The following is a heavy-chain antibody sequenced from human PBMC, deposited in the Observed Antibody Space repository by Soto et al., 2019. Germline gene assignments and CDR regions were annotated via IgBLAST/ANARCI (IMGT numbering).Heavy chain of an antibody. D-gene: IGHD4-17*01. J-gene: IGHJ6*02. CDR3: ARDAYGDFYDYFAMDV. CDR1: GFTFSDYY. CDR2: ISSGGSTR. Sequence: QVQLVESGGGVVKPGGSLRLSCAASGFTFSDYYMSWVRQGPGKGLEWVSHISSGGSTRYYADSVKGRFTVSRDNAKNSLYLHMNSLRAEDTAVYYCARDAYGDFYDYFAMDVWGQGTTVTVSS. V-gene: IGHV3-11*01.